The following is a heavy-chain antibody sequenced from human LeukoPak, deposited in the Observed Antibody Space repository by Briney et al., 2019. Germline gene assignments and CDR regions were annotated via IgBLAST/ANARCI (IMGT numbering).Heavy chain of an antibody. CDR2: TSGSI. V-gene: IGHV4-59*11. CDR1: GASISSHY. CDR3: ARVLAIFGLDTTDFYMDV. J-gene: IGHJ6*03. Sequence: PSETLSLTCAVSGASISSHYWSWIRQPPGKGLEWIGYTSGSISDNPSLKSRGAVSVDPSQNQVSLSLTSVTAADTAVYYCARVLAIFGLDTTDFYMDVWGKGTTVTVSS. D-gene: IGHD3/OR15-3a*01.